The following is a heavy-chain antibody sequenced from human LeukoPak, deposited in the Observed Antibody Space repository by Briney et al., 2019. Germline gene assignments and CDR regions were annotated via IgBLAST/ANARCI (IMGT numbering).Heavy chain of an antibody. J-gene: IGHJ3*02. CDR3: ARGMSEAMIVVVGDDAFDI. D-gene: IGHD3-22*01. V-gene: IGHV1-2*02. CDR1: GYTFTGYY. Sequence: ASVKVSCKASGYTFTGYYMHWVRQAPGQGLEWMGWINPNSGGTNYAQKFQGRVTMTRDTSISTAYMELSRLRSDDTAVYYCARGMSEAMIVVVGDDAFDIWGQGTMVTVSS. CDR2: INPNSGGT.